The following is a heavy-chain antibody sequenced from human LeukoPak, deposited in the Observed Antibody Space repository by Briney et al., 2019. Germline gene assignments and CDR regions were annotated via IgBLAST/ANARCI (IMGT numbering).Heavy chain of an antibody. CDR2: ISASNGNT. CDR3: ARDLAGVVGVTAWFDP. J-gene: IGHJ5*02. Sequence: ASVKVSCKASAYTFTGYAISWVRQAPGQGLEWMGWISASNGNTNYAQKLHGRVTMTTDTSTNTVYMELRSLRFDDTAVYYCARDLAGVVGVTAWFDPWGQGTLVTVSS. CDR1: AYTFTGYA. V-gene: IGHV1-18*01. D-gene: IGHD1-26*01.